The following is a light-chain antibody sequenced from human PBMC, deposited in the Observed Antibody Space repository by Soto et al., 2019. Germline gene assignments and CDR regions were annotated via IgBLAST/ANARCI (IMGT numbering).Light chain of an antibody. CDR3: QQRNIWPPVT. V-gene: IGKV3-11*01. CDR2: GAF. CDR1: PSVTNY. Sequence: EIVLPQSPATLSLSPGERATLSCRASPSVTNYLAWYQKKPGQAPRLVIYGAFNRATGIPARFSGSGSGTDFTLTISSLEPEDFAVYYCQQRNIWPPVTFGQGTRLEIK. J-gene: IGKJ5*01.